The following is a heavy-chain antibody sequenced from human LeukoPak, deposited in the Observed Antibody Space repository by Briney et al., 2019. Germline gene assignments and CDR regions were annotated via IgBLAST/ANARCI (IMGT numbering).Heavy chain of an antibody. J-gene: IGHJ3*02. Sequence: AGGSLRLSCAASGFTFDDYGMHWVRQAPGKGLEWVAVIWYDGSNKYYADSVKGRFTNSRDNSKNTLYLQMNSLRAEDTAVYYCASSSGWYNAFDIWGQGTMVTVSS. CDR1: GFTFDDYG. CDR3: ASSSGWYNAFDI. D-gene: IGHD6-19*01. V-gene: IGHV3-33*08. CDR2: IWYDGSNK.